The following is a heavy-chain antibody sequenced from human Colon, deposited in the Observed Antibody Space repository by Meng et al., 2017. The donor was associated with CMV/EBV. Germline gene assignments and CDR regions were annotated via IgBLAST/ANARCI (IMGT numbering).Heavy chain of an antibody. J-gene: IGHJ4*02. Sequence: ASVKVSCKASGYTLTELSIHWVRQAPGKGLEWMGGFNPENGERVYAQKFQGRVTMTDDTSTDTAYMELSSLRFEDTAVYYCASERLGAAAIPLDYWGQGTPVTVSS. CDR3: ASERLGAAAIPLDY. V-gene: IGHV1-24*01. CDR2: FNPENGER. CDR1: GYTLTELS. D-gene: IGHD6-13*01.